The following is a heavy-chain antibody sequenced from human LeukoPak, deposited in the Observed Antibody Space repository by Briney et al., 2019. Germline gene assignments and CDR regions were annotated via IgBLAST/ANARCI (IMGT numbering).Heavy chain of an antibody. CDR3: ATDLRSSSWYRKNYYMDV. V-gene: IGHV4-34*01. D-gene: IGHD6-13*01. Sequence: SETLSLTCAVYGGSFSGYYWSWIRQPPGKGLEWIGEINHSGSTNYNPSLKSRVAISVDTSKNQFSLKLSSVTAADTAVYYCATDLRSSSWYRKNYYMDVWGKGTTVTVSS. CDR2: INHSGST. J-gene: IGHJ6*03. CDR1: GGSFSGYY.